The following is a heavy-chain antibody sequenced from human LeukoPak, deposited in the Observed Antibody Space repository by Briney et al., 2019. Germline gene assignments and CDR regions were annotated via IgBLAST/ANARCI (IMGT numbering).Heavy chain of an antibody. CDR2: IHYSGST. CDR3: ARLGYCGGDCYF. D-gene: IGHD2-21*02. Sequence: SETLSPTCTVSGGSISSSSYYWAWIRQPPGKGLEWIGSIHYSGSTYYNPSLQSRVTISIDTSKNQFSLKLRFVTAADTAVYYCARLGYCGGDCYFWGQGTLVTVSS. J-gene: IGHJ4*02. V-gene: IGHV4-39*07. CDR1: GGSISSSSYY.